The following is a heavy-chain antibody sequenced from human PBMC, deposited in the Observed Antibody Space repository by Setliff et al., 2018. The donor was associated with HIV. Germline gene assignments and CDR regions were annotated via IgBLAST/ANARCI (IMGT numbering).Heavy chain of an antibody. J-gene: IGHJ4*02. CDR1: GGSISSGSDY. CDR2: IYTSGTT. Sequence: SETLSLTCTVSGGSISSGSDYWSWIRQPAGKGLEWIGRIYTSGTTTYNPSLKSRVTISVDTSKNQFSLKLSSVTTADTAVYFCLRQYRGSSTKDKIDYWGQGTLVTVSS. D-gene: IGHD2-2*01. CDR3: LRQYRGSSTKDKIDY. V-gene: IGHV4-61*02.